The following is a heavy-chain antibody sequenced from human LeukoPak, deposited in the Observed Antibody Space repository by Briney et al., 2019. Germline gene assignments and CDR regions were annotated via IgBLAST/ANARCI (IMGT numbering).Heavy chain of an antibody. Sequence: GSLRLSCAASGFIFSTYGMTWFRQAPGRGLEWVSGISGSGLNTYYADSVKGRFTISRDNSKNTLYLQMNSLSAEDTAVYYCAKHGTDYDFWSGQYYFDYWGQGTLVTVPS. V-gene: IGHV3-23*01. D-gene: IGHD3-3*01. CDR1: GFIFSTYG. J-gene: IGHJ4*02. CDR3: AKHGTDYDFWSGQYYFDY. CDR2: ISGSGLNT.